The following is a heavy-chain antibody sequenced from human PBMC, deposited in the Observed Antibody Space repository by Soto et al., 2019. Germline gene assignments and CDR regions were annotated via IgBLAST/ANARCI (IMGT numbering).Heavy chain of an antibody. CDR3: AGQWSAGYGAFDP. CDR2: IHSSGIT. J-gene: IGHJ5*02. D-gene: IGHD3-9*01. Sequence: QVQLQESGPGLVKPSGTLSLTCAVSGGSVNNDKWWSWVRQPPGKGLEWIGEIHSSGITNYNPSLKSRASIFVDKFKNQCSDNLTSVTAVDTAVYFCAGQWSAGYGAFDPWGQGTLVTVSS. CDR1: GGSVNNDKW. V-gene: IGHV4-4*02.